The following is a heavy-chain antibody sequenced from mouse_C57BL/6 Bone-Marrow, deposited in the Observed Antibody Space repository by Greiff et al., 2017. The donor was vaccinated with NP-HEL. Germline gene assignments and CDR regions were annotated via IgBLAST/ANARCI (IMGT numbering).Heavy chain of an antibody. CDR3: TGFPIYYDYDEGYAMDY. CDR1: GFTFSNYW. J-gene: IGHJ4*01. V-gene: IGHV6-3*01. Sequence: EVQWVESGGGLVQPGGSMKLSCVASGFTFSNYWMNWVRQSPEKGLEWVAQIRLKSDNYATHYAESVKGRFTISRDDSKSSVYLQMNNLRAEDTGIYYCTGFPIYYDYDEGYAMDYWGQGTSVTVSS. D-gene: IGHD2-4*01. CDR2: IRLKSDNYAT.